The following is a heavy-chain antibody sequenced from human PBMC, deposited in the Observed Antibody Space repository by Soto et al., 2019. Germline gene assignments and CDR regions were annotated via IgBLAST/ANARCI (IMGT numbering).Heavy chain of an antibody. CDR1: GFTVSSNY. Sequence: SGGSLRLSCAASGFTVSSNYMSWVRQAPGKGLEWVSVIYSGGSTYYADSVKGRFTISRHNSKNTLYLQMNSLRAEDTAVYYCASQFPRGGDSHPVVEAPSPFDYWGQGTLVTVSS. CDR2: IYSGGST. CDR3: ASQFPRGGDSHPVVEAPSPFDY. V-gene: IGHV3-53*04. D-gene: IGHD2-21*02. J-gene: IGHJ4*02.